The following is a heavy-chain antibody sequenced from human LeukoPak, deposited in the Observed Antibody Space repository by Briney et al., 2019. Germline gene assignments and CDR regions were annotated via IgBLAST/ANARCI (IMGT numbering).Heavy chain of an antibody. CDR3: AKTPDYYGSGSSSYIDC. CDR2: ISGSGGST. D-gene: IGHD3-10*01. Sequence: AGGSLRLSCAASGFTFSSYAMSWVRQAPGKGLEWVSAISGSGGSTYYADSVKGRFTISRDNSRDTVYLQMNSLRAEDTALYFCAKTPDYYGSGSSSYIDCWGQGTLVSVSS. V-gene: IGHV3-23*01. CDR1: GFTFSSYA. J-gene: IGHJ4*02.